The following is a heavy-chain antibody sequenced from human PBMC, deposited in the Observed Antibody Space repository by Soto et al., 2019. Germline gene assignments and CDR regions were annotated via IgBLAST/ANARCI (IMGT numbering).Heavy chain of an antibody. CDR2: INSDGSRT. Sequence: HPGGPLRLSCAAPGFIFSTYWMHWVRQAPGKGLVWVARINSDGSRTRYADSVKGRLTISRDNAKNTVYLQMNSLRDEDTAVYYCARAATEQYSSDWYEEYLQHCGQGTLVTLSS. V-gene: IGHV3-74*01. D-gene: IGHD6-13*01. J-gene: IGHJ1*01. CDR3: ARAATEQYSSDWYEEYLQH. CDR1: GFIFSTYW.